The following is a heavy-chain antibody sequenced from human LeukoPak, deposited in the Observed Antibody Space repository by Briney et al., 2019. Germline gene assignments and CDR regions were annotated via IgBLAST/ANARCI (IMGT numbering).Heavy chain of an antibody. Sequence: PSETLSLTCTVSGGSISSSSYYWGWIRQPPGKELEWIGSIYYSGSTYYNPSLKSRVTISVDTSKNQFSLKLSSVTAADTAVYYCAGSSGYYPNWFDPWGQGTLVTVSS. J-gene: IGHJ5*02. CDR3: AGSSGYYPNWFDP. CDR2: IYYSGST. CDR1: GGSISSSSYY. D-gene: IGHD3-22*01. V-gene: IGHV4-39*01.